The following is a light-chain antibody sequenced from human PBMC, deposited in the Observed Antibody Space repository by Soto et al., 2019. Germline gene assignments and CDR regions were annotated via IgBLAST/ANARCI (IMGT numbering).Light chain of an antibody. Sequence: QSALTQPPSVSGAPGQRVTISCTGSSSNIGAGYDVHWYQQLPGTAPKLLIHGNINRPSGVPDRVSGSKSGTSASLAITGLQAEDEADYYCQSFDSSLSGVVFGGGTKLTVL. CDR3: QSFDSSLSGVV. CDR1: SSNIGAGYD. CDR2: GNI. V-gene: IGLV1-40*01. J-gene: IGLJ2*01.